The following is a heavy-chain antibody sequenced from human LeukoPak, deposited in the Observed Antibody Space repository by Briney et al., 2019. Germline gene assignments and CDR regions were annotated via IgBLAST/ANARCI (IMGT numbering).Heavy chain of an antibody. Sequence: GGSLRLSCAASGFTFSSYGMHWVGQAPGKGLEWVAFIRYDGSNKYYADSVKGRFTISRDNSKNTLYLQMNSLRAEDTAVYYCAKFLGGAPPKVDYWGQGTLVTVSS. CDR2: IRYDGSNK. J-gene: IGHJ4*02. V-gene: IGHV3-30*02. D-gene: IGHD1-26*01. CDR3: AKFLGGAPPKVDY. CDR1: GFTFSSYG.